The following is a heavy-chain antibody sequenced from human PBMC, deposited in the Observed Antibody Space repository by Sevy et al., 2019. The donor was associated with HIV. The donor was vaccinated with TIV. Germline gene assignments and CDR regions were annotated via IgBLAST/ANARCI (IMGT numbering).Heavy chain of an antibody. CDR1: GFTFSNYA. Sequence: GGSLRLSCEASGFTFSNYAMHWVRQAPGKGLEWVALISYDGDDKYYAYSVRGRFIISRENSRKTLYVQMNSLRAEDTAVYYCAKDGRYCSGGSCHSVGYFDSWGQGTLVTVSS. J-gene: IGHJ4*02. V-gene: IGHV3-30-3*01. CDR2: ISYDGDDK. D-gene: IGHD2-15*01. CDR3: AKDGRYCSGGSCHSVGYFDS.